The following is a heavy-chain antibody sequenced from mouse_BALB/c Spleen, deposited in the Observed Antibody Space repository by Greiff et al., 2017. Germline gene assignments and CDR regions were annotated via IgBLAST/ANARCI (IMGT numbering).Heavy chain of an antibody. CDR2: ISYSGST. D-gene: IGHD2-10*02. J-gene: IGHJ4*01. Sequence: EVQLQESGPGLVKPSQSLSLTCTVTGYSITSDYAWNWIRQFPGNKLEWMGYISYSGSTSYNPSLKSRISITRDTSKNQFFLQLNSVTTEDTATYYCAKSEYGTLYAMDYWGQGTSVTVSS. CDR1: GYSITSDYA. V-gene: IGHV3-2*02. CDR3: AKSEYGTLYAMDY.